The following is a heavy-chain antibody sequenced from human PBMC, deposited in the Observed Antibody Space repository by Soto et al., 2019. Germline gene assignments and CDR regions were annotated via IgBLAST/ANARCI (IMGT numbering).Heavy chain of an antibody. V-gene: IGHV3-23*01. D-gene: IGHD2-2*01. CDR2: ISAGGSDT. J-gene: IGHJ4*02. CDR1: GFVFSDYA. Sequence: EVQLLDSGGGWVQPGGSLRLSCVASGFVFSDYAMSWVRQAPGKGLEWVSAISAGGSDTYYADSVKGRFTVSSVNSKTTLYLQINTLRAEDTTIYYCARVPIWCGSSSCYTEGFDSWGQGTLVTVSS. CDR3: ARVPIWCGSSSCYTEGFDS.